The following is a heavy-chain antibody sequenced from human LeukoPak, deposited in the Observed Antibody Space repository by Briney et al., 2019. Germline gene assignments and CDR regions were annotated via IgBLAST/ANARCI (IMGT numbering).Heavy chain of an antibody. V-gene: IGHV1-69*06. CDR3: ARGEDYDYVWGSYRYTFFDY. D-gene: IGHD3-16*02. J-gene: IGHJ4*02. CDR2: IIPIFGTA. Sequence: ASVKVSCKASGGTFSSYAISWVRQAPGQGLEWMGRIIPIFGTANYAQKFQGRVTITADKSTSTAYMELSSLRSEDTAVYYCARGEDYDYVWGSYRYTFFDYWGQGTLVTVPS. CDR1: GGTFSSYA.